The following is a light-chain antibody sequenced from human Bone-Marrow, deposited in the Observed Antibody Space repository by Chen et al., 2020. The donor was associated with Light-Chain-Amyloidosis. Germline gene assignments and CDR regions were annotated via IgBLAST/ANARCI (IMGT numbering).Light chain of an antibody. CDR1: SSDVGGYNF. CDR2: DVS. CDR3: SSKTSSATIYV. V-gene: IGLV2-14*03. J-gene: IGLJ1*01. Sequence: QSALTQPASVSGSPGQSITISCTGTSSDVGGYNFVSWYQQHPGKAPKLMIYDVSNRPSGVSQRFAGSKSGNTASLTISGLQAEDEADYYCSSKTSSATIYVFGTGTKVTVL.